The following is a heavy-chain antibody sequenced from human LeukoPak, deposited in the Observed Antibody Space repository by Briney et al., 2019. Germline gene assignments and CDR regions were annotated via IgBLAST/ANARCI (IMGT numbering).Heavy chain of an antibody. J-gene: IGHJ4*02. Sequence: SETLSLTCTVSGGSITSYYWSWIRQPPGKGLEWIGYIYYSGSPNYNPSPKSRVTISVDTSKNQFSLKLSSVTAADTAVYYCARLDLAGAGDFDYWGQGTLVTVSS. V-gene: IGHV4-59*08. CDR1: GGSITSYY. CDR3: ARLDLAGAGDFDY. D-gene: IGHD6-13*01. CDR2: IYYSGSP.